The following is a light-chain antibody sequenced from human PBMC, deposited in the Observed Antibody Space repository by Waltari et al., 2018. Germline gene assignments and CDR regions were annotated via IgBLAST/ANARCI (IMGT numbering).Light chain of an antibody. V-gene: IGLV7-46*01. CDR2: DTT. J-gene: IGLJ7*01. CDR1: PGNLTSGHY. Sequence: QAVVTQDPSLTQSPGGTVTLTCHCSPGNLTSGHYPYWFQPKPGQAPRTLIYDTTDKHSWTPARFSGSLLGGKAALTLSGAQPEDEAEYYCLLSYTGFGAVFGGGTQLTVL. CDR3: LLSYTGFGAV.